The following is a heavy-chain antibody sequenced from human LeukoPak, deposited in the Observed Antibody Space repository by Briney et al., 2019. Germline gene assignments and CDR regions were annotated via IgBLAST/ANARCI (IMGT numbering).Heavy chain of an antibody. J-gene: IGHJ4*02. CDR3: ARVARCTGCFDIDY. CDR2: IYQSGST. D-gene: IGHD2-2*01. Sequence: SGTLSLTCAVSGGSISSSNWWSWVRQPPGKGLEWIGEIYQSGSTNYNPSLKSRVTISLDASKNQFSPTLSSVTAADTAVYYCARVARCTGCFDIDYWGQGTLVTVSS. CDR1: GGSISSSNW. V-gene: IGHV4-4*02.